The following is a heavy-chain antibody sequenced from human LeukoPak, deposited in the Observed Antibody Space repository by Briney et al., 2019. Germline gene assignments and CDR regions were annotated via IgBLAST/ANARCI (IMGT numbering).Heavy chain of an antibody. Sequence: SETLSLTCTVSGGSISSGGYYWSWIRQHPGKGLEWIGRIYTSGSTNYNPSLKSRVTISVDTSKNQFSLKLSSVTAADTAVYYCARDQGATVTTLGYFDLWGRGTLVTVSS. CDR1: GGSISSGGYY. CDR3: ARDQGATVTTLGYFDL. D-gene: IGHD4-17*01. CDR2: IYTSGST. J-gene: IGHJ2*01. V-gene: IGHV4-61*02.